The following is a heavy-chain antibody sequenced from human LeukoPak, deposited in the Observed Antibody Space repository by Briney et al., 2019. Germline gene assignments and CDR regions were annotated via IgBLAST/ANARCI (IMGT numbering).Heavy chain of an antibody. J-gene: IGHJ4*02. Sequence: ASVRVSCKASGGTSSSFAISWVRQAPGQGLEWMAGIIPIFGTANYAQSFRGRVTITADESKSTAYMELSSLRSEDTAVYYCASPPEIQTNARFYFDYWGQGTLVTVSS. D-gene: IGHD1-14*01. V-gene: IGHV1-69*01. CDR1: GGTSSSFA. CDR3: ASPPEIQTNARFYFDY. CDR2: IIPIFGTA.